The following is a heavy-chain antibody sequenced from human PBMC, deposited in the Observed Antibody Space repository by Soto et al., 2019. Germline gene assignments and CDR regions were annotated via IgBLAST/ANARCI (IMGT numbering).Heavy chain of an antibody. CDR2: IIPIFGTA. CDR1: GGTFSSYA. D-gene: IGHD4-4*01. CDR3: ERDMNTVTTHGMDV. Sequence: SVKVSCKASGGTFSSYAISWVRQAPGQGLEWMGGIIPIFGTANYAQKFQGRVTITADESTSTAYMELSSLRSEDTAVYYCERDMNTVTTHGMDVWGQGTTVTVSS. V-gene: IGHV1-69*13. J-gene: IGHJ6*02.